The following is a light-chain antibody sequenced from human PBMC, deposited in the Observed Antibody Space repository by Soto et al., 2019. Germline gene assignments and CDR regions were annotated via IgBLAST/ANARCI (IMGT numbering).Light chain of an antibody. Sequence: DIPMTQSPSTLSASVGDRVTISCRSSQRINNFLNWYQQKPGKAPKLLIYVAFSLQSGVPSRFSGSGPGTDFTLTISSLQPEDFATYYCQQSCSSPLTFGGGTRVEIK. CDR1: QRINNF. V-gene: IGKV1-39*01. CDR3: QQSCSSPLT. J-gene: IGKJ4*01. CDR2: VAF.